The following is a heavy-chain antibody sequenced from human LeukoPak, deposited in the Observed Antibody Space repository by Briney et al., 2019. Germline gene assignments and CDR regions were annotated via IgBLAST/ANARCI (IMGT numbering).Heavy chain of an antibody. D-gene: IGHD3-22*01. CDR2: INTNTGNP. CDR1: GYTFTSYA. V-gene: IGHV7-4-1*02. J-gene: IGHJ4*02. CDR3: ARELATYYYDSSDY. Sequence: AASVKVSCKASGYTFTSYAMNWVRQAPGQGLEWMGWINTNTGNPTYAQGFTGRFVFSLDTSVSTAYLHISSLKAEDTAVYYCARELATYYYDSSDYWGQGTLVTVSS.